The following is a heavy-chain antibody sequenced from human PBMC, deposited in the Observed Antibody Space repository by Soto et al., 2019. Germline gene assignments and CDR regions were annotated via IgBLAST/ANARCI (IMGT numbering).Heavy chain of an antibody. CDR3: AKDGAPGGRGGNCFFHFDL. CDR2: ISGSGDGT. Sequence: ELQLLESGGGLVQPGGSLRLSCAASGFTFSTFAMTWVRQAPGKGLQWVSGISGSGDGTYYADSVKGRFTISRDNSKNTLYLQMNSLRAEDTAIYYCAKDGAPGGRGGNCFFHFDLWGLGILVTVSS. J-gene: IGHJ4*02. CDR1: GFTFSTFA. V-gene: IGHV3-23*01. D-gene: IGHD2-21*01.